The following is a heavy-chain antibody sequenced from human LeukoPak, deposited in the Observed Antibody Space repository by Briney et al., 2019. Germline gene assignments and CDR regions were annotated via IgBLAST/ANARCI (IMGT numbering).Heavy chain of an antibody. V-gene: IGHV4-59*01. CDR2: IYYSGST. D-gene: IGHD5-24*01. CDR3: ARTEDGYNNFDY. CDR1: GGSISRYY. Sequence: SETLSLTCTVSGGSISRYYWNWIRQPPGKGLEWIGYIYYSGSTNYNPSLKSRVTMSIDMSKNQFSLKLYSVTAADTAVYYCARTEDGYNNFDYWGQGTLVTVSS. J-gene: IGHJ4*02.